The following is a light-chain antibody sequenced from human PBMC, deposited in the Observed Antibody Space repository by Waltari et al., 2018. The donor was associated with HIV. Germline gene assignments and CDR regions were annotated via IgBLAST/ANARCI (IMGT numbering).Light chain of an antibody. CDR2: GAS. CDR3: QQLHSFPLI. J-gene: IGKJ4*01. V-gene: IGKV1-9*01. Sequence: DIQLTQSPSFLSSHVGDRFTISCRASQDISTYLAWYQQKPGEAPKLLIHGASTLHRGVTSRFSGSGSGTDFTLTIKNLRPEDFAIYYCQQLHSFPLIFGGGTKVE. CDR1: QDISTY.